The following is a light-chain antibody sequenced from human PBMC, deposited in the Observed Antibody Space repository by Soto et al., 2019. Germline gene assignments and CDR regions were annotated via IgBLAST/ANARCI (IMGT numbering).Light chain of an antibody. CDR2: AAS. Sequence: DMQMNQSPSTLSASVRAGVTITCRASQSISSYLNWYQQKPGKAPKLLIYAASNLQSGVPSRFSGSGSGTDFTLTISRLEPEDFAVYYCQQYDNSPITFGQGTRLEIK. CDR3: QQYDNSPIT. V-gene: IGKV1-39*01. CDR1: QSISSY. J-gene: IGKJ5*01.